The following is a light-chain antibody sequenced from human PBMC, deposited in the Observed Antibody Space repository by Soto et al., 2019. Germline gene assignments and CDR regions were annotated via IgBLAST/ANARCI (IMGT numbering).Light chain of an antibody. CDR1: QSVSSY. Sequence: EIVLTQSPATLSLSPGERATLSCRASQSVSSYLAWYQQKPGQAPRLLIYDASNRATGIPVRFSGSGSGTDFTLTISSLEPEAFAVYYCQQRSNWPTFGGGNKVEIK. V-gene: IGKV3-11*01. J-gene: IGKJ4*01. CDR3: QQRSNWPT. CDR2: DAS.